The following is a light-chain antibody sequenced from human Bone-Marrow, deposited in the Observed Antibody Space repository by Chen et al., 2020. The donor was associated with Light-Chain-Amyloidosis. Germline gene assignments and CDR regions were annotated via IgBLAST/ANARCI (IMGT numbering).Light chain of an antibody. CDR2: EVT. CDR3: SSYTITNTLV. V-gene: IGLV2-14*01. Sequence: QSALTQPASVSGSPVKSITISCTGTSTDVGGDNHVSWYQQHPDKAPKLMIYEVTNRPSWVPDRFSGSKSDNTASLTISGLQTEDEADYFCSSYTITNTLVFGSGTRVTVL. CDR1: STDVGGDNH. J-gene: IGLJ1*01.